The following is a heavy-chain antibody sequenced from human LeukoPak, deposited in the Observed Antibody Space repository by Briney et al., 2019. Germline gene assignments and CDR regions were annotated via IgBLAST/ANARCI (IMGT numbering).Heavy chain of an antibody. CDR3: AKDNFDY. CDR2: ISYDGSNK. Sequence: GGSLRLSCAASGFTFSSYGMHWVRQAPGKGLEWVAVISYDGSNKYYADSVKGRFTISRDNSKNTLYLQMNSLRAEDTAVYYCAKDNFDYWGQGTLVTVSS. J-gene: IGHJ4*02. CDR1: GFTFSSYG. V-gene: IGHV3-30*18.